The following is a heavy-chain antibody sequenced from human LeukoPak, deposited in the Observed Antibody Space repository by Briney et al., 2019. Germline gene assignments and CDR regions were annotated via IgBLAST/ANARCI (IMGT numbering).Heavy chain of an antibody. J-gene: IGHJ4*02. CDR1: GFTFGDSA. D-gene: IGHD1-26*01. Sequence: GGSLRLSCTTYGFTFGDSAMSWVRQAPGKGLEWLGFIRSAHYGGTTEYVASVRGRFTIPRDDSKSIAYLQMNSLKTENTAVYYCTREVDTRSPYWGQGTLVTVSS. CDR2: IRSAHYGGTT. CDR3: TREVDTRSPY. V-gene: IGHV3-49*04.